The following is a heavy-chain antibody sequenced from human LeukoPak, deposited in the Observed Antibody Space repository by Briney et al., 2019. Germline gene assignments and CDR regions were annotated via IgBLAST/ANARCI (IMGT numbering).Heavy chain of an antibody. D-gene: IGHD3-3*01. CDR2: IKQDGSQK. J-gene: IGHJ4*02. V-gene: IGHV3-7*01. CDR1: GFTFSNYW. CDR3: TRDFSSGD. Sequence: GGSLRLSCEASGFTFSNYWMTWLRQVPGKGLEWVANIKQDGSQKYYVDSVKGRFTISRDNAKNSLYLQMNSLRAEDTAIYYCTRDFSSGDWGQGTLVTVSS.